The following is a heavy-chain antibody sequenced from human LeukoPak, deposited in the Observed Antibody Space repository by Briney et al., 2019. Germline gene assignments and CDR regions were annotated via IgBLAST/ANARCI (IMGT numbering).Heavy chain of an antibody. CDR3: ARDAVEAAADTGEDY. J-gene: IGHJ4*02. CDR2: IIPILGIA. Sequence: SVKVSCKASGGTFSSYAISWVRQAPGQGLEWMGRIIPILGIANYAQKFQGRVTITADKSTSTAYMELSSLRSEDTAVYYCARDAVEAAADTGEDYWGQGTLVTVSS. V-gene: IGHV1-69*04. D-gene: IGHD6-13*01. CDR1: GGTFSSYA.